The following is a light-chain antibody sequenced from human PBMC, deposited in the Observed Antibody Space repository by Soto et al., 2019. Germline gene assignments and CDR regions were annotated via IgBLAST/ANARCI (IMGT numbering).Light chain of an antibody. J-gene: IGKJ1*01. CDR3: QHFNSYPWT. Sequence: DIQRTQSPSTLSSSVGDRVTITCRASQSISSWLAWYQQKPGKAPKLLINKASSLESGVPSRFSGGGSGTEFTLTISSLQPDDFATYYCQHFNSYPWTFGQGTKVDVK. CDR1: QSISSW. CDR2: KAS. V-gene: IGKV1-5*03.